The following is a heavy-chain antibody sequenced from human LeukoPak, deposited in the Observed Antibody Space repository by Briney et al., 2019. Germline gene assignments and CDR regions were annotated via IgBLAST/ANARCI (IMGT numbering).Heavy chain of an antibody. V-gene: IGHV3-74*01. Sequence: GGSLRLSCAASGFTFSSYWMHWVRQAPGKGLVWVSRINSDGSTTNYAGSVKGRFTISRDNAKNTLYLQMNSLRAEDSAVYYCARDEGGGTMVRGLDCWGQGTLVTVSS. CDR2: INSDGSTT. CDR1: GFTFSSYW. D-gene: IGHD3-10*01. J-gene: IGHJ4*02. CDR3: ARDEGGGTMVRGLDC.